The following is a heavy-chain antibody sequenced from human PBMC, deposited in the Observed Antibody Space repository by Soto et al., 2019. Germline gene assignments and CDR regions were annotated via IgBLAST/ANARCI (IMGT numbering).Heavy chain of an antibody. CDR3: SGLSGGDLNHYGMDV. D-gene: IGHD5-12*01. CDR2: MRSKSYSGTI. Sequence: ELQLVDSGGGLEEPGRSLRLSCTGSGFTFGDDAMSWFRQAPGKGLEWVGLMRSKSYSGTIEYAASVKGRFTISRDDSNSIACLQMSILKIEDTAVYYCSGLSGGDLNHYGMDVWGQGTTVTVSS. V-gene: IGHV3-49*03. J-gene: IGHJ6*02. CDR1: GFTFGDDA.